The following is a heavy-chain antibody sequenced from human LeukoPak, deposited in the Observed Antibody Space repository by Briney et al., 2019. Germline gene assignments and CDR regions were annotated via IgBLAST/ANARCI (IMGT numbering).Heavy chain of an antibody. Sequence: PSGTLSLTCTVSGDSISRHSWTWIRQPPGKGLEWVGYIYNSGGTNYSPSLKSRVTISIDTSKNQFSLRLNFVTAADTAVYYCARGAGNIDPWGQGTLVIVSS. CDR3: ARGAGNIDP. D-gene: IGHD4-23*01. CDR1: GDSISRHS. CDR2: IYNSGGT. V-gene: IGHV4-59*11. J-gene: IGHJ5*02.